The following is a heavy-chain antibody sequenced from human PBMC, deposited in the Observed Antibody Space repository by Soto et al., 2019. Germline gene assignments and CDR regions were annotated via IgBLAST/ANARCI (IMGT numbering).Heavy chain of an antibody. CDR3: ARGRWLRDY. V-gene: IGHV3-74*01. J-gene: IGHJ4*02. CDR2: INSDGSST. CDR1: GFTFSTYW. D-gene: IGHD5-12*01. Sequence: EVQLAESGGGLVQPGGSLRLSCAASGFTFSTYWMHWVRLVPGKGLVWVSRINSDGSSTSYADSVKGRFTISRDNAKNTLYLQRNGLGAEDTAVYYCARGRWLRDYWGQGTLVTVSS.